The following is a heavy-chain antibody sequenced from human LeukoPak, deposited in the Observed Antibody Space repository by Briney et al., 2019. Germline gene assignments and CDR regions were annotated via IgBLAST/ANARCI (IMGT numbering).Heavy chain of an antibody. D-gene: IGHD1-14*01. CDR2: IKWNGGST. V-gene: IGHV3-20*04. Sequence: GGSLRLSCAASGFTFDDYAMSCVRQAPGKGLEWVSGIKWNGGSTGYVDSVKGRFTISRDKAKNSLYLQMNSLRAEDTALYYCARVPETTQLFDYWGQGTLVTVSS. CDR3: ARVPETTQLFDY. CDR1: GFTFDDYA. J-gene: IGHJ4*02.